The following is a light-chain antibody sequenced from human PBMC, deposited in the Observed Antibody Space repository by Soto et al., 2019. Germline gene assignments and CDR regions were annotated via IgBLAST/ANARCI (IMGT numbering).Light chain of an antibody. J-gene: IGKJ1*01. CDR1: QSLVYSDGNTY. CDR3: MQGTHWPPVT. Sequence: DVVITQSPLSLPVTLGQPASISCRSSQSLVYSDGNTYLSWFQLRPGQSPRRLIYKVSNRDSGVPDRFSGSGSCTDFTLKISRVEADDVGVYYCMQGTHWPPVTFGQGTKVEIK. CDR2: KVS. V-gene: IGKV2-30*01.